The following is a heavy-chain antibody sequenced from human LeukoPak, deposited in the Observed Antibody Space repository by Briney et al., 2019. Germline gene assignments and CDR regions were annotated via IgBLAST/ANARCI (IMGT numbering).Heavy chain of an antibody. D-gene: IGHD6-19*01. CDR1: GSTFTGYY. Sequence: GASVTVSCKASGSTFTGYYMHWVRQAPGQGLEWMGWLNPNSGDTNYAQKFQGRVSMTRDTSISTAYMDLSDLRSDDTAVYYCARGKYSSGWFDYWGQGTLVTVSS. CDR2: LNPNSGDT. CDR3: ARGKYSSGWFDY. J-gene: IGHJ4*02. V-gene: IGHV1-2*02.